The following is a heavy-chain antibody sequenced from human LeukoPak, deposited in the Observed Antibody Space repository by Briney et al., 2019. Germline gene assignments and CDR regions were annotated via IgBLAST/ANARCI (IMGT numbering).Heavy chain of an antibody. D-gene: IGHD3-10*01. CDR1: GFTFSSYW. J-gene: IGHJ3*02. V-gene: IGHV3-74*01. CDR2: INSDGSST. Sequence: QPGGSLRLSCAASGFTFSSYWMHWVRQAPGKGLVWVSRINSDGSSTSYADSVKGRFTISRDNSKNTLYLQMNSLRAEDTAVYYCAKDEDYYGSGSPSPGPGAFDIWGQGTMVTVSS. CDR3: AKDEDYYGSGSPSPGPGAFDI.